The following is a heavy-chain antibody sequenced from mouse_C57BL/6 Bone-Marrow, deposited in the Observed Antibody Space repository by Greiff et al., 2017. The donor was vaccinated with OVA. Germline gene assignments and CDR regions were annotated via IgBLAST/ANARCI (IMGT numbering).Heavy chain of an antibody. V-gene: IGHV1-61*01. CDR2: IYPSDSEP. Sequence: QVQLQQPGAELVRPGSSVKLSCKASGYTFTSYWMDWVKQRPGQGLEWLGNIYPSDSEPHYNQKFKDKATLTVDKSSSTAYMQLSSLTSEDAAVYYGARKVGGYFDVWGTGTTVTVSS. CDR3: ARKVGGYFDV. J-gene: IGHJ1*03. D-gene: IGHD1-3*01. CDR1: GYTFTSYW.